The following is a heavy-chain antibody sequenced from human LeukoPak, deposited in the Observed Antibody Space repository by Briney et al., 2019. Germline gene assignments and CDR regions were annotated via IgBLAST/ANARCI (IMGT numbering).Heavy chain of an antibody. V-gene: IGHV3-23*01. CDR1: GFTFSSYA. D-gene: IGHD6-19*01. Sequence: PGGSLRLSCAASGFTFSSYAMSWVRQAPGKGLEWVSAISGSGGSTYYADSVKGRFTISRDNSKNTLYLQMNSLRAEDTAVYYCAKVIRIAVAGTRDAFDIWGQGTMVTVSS. CDR3: AKVIRIAVAGTRDAFDI. CDR2: ISGSGGST. J-gene: IGHJ3*02.